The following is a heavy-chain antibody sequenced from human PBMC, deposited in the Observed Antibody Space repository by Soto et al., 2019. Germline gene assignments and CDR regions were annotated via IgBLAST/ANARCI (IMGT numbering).Heavy chain of an antibody. V-gene: IGHV3-30*07. J-gene: IGHJ1*01. CDR2: ITYEGRSK. CDR1: GFIFKNYA. CDR3: DSSGEYFQH. D-gene: IGHD3-22*01. Sequence: PGGSLRLSFEVSGFIFKNYAMNWVRQAPGKGLEWVATITYEGRSKYYAESVKGRFAISRDNSKSTLNLQMNTLRVDDSAIYYYDSSGEYFQHWGQGTLVTVSS.